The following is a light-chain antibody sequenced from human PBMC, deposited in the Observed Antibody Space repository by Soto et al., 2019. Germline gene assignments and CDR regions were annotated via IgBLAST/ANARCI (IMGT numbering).Light chain of an antibody. J-gene: IGLJ2*01. CDR3: CSYAGSYTVI. V-gene: IGLV2-11*01. Sequence: QSALTQPRSVSGSPEQSVTISCTGTSSDVGGYHYVSWYQHLPGKAPKLMIYDVTKRPSGVPDRFSGSKSGNTASLTISGLQAEDEADYYCCSYAGSYTVIFGGGTKLTVL. CDR1: SSDVGGYHY. CDR2: DVT.